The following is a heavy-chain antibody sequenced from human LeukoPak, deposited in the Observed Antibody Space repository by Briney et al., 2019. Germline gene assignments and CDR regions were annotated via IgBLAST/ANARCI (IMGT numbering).Heavy chain of an antibody. D-gene: IGHD4-17*01. V-gene: IGHV4-34*01. J-gene: IGHJ5*02. CDR1: GGSFSGYY. Sequence: PSETLSLTCAVYGGSFSGYYWSWIRQPPGKGLEWIGEINHSGSTNYNPSLKSRVTISVDTSKNQFFLKLSSVTAADTAVYYCARSCPSINYGDYVTWNWFDPWGQGTLVTVSS. CDR3: ARSCPSINYGDYVTWNWFDP. CDR2: INHSGST.